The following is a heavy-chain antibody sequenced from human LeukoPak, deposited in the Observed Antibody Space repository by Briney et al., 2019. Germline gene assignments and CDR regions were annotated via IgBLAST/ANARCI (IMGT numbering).Heavy chain of an antibody. J-gene: IGHJ4*02. Sequence: ASVKVSCKASGYTFTGYYMHWVRQAPGQGLEWMGWINPNSGGTNYAQKFQGRVTMTRDTSISTAYMELNRLRSDDTTVYYCARGGRGTVVVPAAIHNWGQGTLVTVSS. CDR2: INPNSGGT. V-gene: IGHV1-2*02. CDR1: GYTFTGYY. CDR3: ARGGRGTVVVPAAIHN. D-gene: IGHD2-2*01.